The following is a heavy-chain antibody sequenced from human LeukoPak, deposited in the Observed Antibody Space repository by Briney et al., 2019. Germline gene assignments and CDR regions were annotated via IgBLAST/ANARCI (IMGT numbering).Heavy chain of an antibody. Sequence: SETPSLTCTVSGDSISSSNYYWGWIRQPPGKGLEWIGSFLYSGSTYYNPSLKSRVTISVDTSKNQVSLELYSVTAADTAVYYCARDGEGRWLHSGYWGPGTLVTVSS. CDR1: GDSISSSNYY. D-gene: IGHD5-24*01. J-gene: IGHJ4*02. CDR2: FLYSGST. V-gene: IGHV4-39*07. CDR3: ARDGEGRWLHSGY.